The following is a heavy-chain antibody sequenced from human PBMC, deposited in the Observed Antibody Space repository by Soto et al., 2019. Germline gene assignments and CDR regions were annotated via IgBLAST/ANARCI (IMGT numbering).Heavy chain of an antibody. V-gene: IGHV3-23*01. D-gene: IGHD1-1*01. CDR3: AKDKPGTTSFDY. Sequence: EVQLLESGGGLVQPGGSLRLSCAASGFTISSYAMSWVRQAPGKGLEWVSAISDSGDTTHYADSVKGRFTISRDTSKNTLYLQMNTLRAEDTAVYYCAKDKPGTTSFDYWGQEPWSPSPQ. CDR2: ISDSGDTT. J-gene: IGHJ4*01. CDR1: GFTISSYA.